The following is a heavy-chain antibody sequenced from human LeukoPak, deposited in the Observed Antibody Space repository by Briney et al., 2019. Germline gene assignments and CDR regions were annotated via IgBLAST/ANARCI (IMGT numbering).Heavy chain of an antibody. Sequence: SETLSLTCTVSGGSISSHYWNWIRQPPGKGLEWIGYIYYSGSTNYNPSLKSRVTISVDTSKNQFSLKLSSVTAADTAVYYCARPISGYDAFDIWGQGTMVTVSS. CDR1: GGSISSHY. J-gene: IGHJ3*02. V-gene: IGHV4-59*08. CDR2: IYYSGST. D-gene: IGHD5-12*01. CDR3: ARPISGYDAFDI.